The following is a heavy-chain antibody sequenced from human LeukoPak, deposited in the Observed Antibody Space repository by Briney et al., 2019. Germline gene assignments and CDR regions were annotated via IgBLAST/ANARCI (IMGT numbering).Heavy chain of an antibody. CDR1: GFTFSSYW. D-gene: IGHD3-10*01. CDR3: ARDYYGSGGYYNLQLA. J-gene: IGHJ5*02. CDR2: IKQDGSEK. V-gene: IGHV3-7*01. Sequence: PGGSLRLSCAASGFTFSSYWMSWVRQAPGKGLEWVANIKQDGSEKYYVDSVKGRFTISRDNAKNSLYLQMNSLRAEDTAVYYCARDYYGSGGYYNLQLAWGQGTLVTVSS.